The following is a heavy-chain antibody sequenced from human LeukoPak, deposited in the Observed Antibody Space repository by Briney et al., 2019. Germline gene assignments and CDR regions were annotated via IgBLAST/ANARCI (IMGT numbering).Heavy chain of an antibody. CDR1: GGSISSYY. D-gene: IGHD3-22*01. CDR3: ARATYYYESSGPYGFDY. J-gene: IGHJ4*02. Sequence: SETLSLTFTGSGGSISSYYWSWIRQPPGKGLEWIGYIYYSGSTNYNPSLKSRVTISVDTSKNQFSLKLSSVTAADTAVYYCARATYYYESSGPYGFDYWGQDTLDSVSS. CDR2: IYYSGST. V-gene: IGHV4-59*01.